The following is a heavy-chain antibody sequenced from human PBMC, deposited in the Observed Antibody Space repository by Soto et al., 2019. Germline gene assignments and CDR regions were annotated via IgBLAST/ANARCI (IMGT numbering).Heavy chain of an antibody. Sequence: SETLSLTCTVSGGSISSYYWSWIRQPPGKGLEWIGYIYYSGSTNYNPSLKSRVTISVDTSKNQFSLKLSSVTAADTAVYYCARDDDDSALDYWAQGTLVTGSS. CDR2: IYYSGST. V-gene: IGHV4-59*01. D-gene: IGHD3-3*01. CDR3: ARDDDDSALDY. J-gene: IGHJ4*02. CDR1: GGSISSYY.